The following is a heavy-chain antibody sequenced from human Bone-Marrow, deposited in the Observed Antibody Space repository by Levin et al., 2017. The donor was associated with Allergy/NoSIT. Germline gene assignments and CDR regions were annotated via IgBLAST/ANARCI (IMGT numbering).Heavy chain of an antibody. CDR3: ATSTVNKYYYYHGMDV. D-gene: IGHD2-21*02. V-gene: IGHV3-53*01. J-gene: IGHJ6*02. CDR2: ITAAGRI. CDR1: GFSVSTCY. Sequence: GGSLRLSCAASGFSVSTCYMTWVRRAPGRGLEWVSVITAAGRIYYGDSLKGRVTISRDNSTNTVYLQMNSLSDEDTAVYFCATSTVNKYYYYHGMDVWGQGTTVTV.